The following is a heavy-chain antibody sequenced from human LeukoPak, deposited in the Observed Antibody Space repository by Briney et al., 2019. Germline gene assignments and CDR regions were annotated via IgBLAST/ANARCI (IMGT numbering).Heavy chain of an antibody. CDR3: ARSWAAAGKGWFDP. D-gene: IGHD6-13*01. V-gene: IGHV4-61*08. CDR2: IYYSGST. CDR1: GGSISSGGYY. Sequence: SQTLSLTCTVSGGSISSGGYYWSWIRQPPGKGLEWIGYIYYSGSTNYNPSLKSRVTISVDTPKNQFSLKLSSVTAADTAVYYCARSWAAAGKGWFDPWGQGTLVTVSS. J-gene: IGHJ5*02.